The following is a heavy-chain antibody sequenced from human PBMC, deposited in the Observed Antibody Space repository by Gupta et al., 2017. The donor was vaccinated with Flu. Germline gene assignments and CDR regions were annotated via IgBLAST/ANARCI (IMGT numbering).Heavy chain of an antibody. J-gene: IGHJ4*02. CDR2: INAGNSNK. CDR3: ARDVGGATTELDY. V-gene: IGHV1-3*01. CDR1: GYTFTSYA. Sequence: QVQLVQSGAEVKKPGASAKVSCKASGYTFTSYAMRWVRQAPGQRLEWMGWINAGNSNKKYSQKCEGRVTITRDTSASTAYMELSSLRSEDTAVYYCARDVGGATTELDYWGQGTLVTVSS. D-gene: IGHD1-26*01.